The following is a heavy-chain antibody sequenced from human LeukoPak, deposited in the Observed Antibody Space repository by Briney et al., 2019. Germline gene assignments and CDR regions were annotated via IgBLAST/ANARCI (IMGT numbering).Heavy chain of an antibody. D-gene: IGHD2-15*01. CDR2: ISGSGFGT. V-gene: IGHV3-23*01. CDR3: VNEPFCSGGSCEPFDP. CDR1: GFTFSSYT. Sequence: GGSLRLSCAASGFTFSSYTMTWVRQAPGTGLEWVSGISGSGFGTYYADSVKGRFTISRDNSKNTLYLQRRLLRAEDTAVYYCVNEPFCSGGSCEPFDPWGQGTLVTVSS. J-gene: IGHJ5*02.